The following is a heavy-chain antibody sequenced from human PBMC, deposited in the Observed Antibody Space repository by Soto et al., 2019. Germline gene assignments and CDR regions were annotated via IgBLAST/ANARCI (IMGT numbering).Heavy chain of an antibody. CDR2: ISAYNGNT. CDR3: AREYYDSSGYYYVRGPFDY. J-gene: IGHJ4*02. Sequence: ASVKVSCKASCYTFTSYGISWVRQAPGQGLEWMGWISAYNGNTNYAQKLQGRVTMTTDTSTSTAYMELRSLRSGDTAVYYCAREYYDSSGYYYVRGPFDYWGQGTLVTVSS. D-gene: IGHD3-22*01. CDR1: CYTFTSYG. V-gene: IGHV1-18*04.